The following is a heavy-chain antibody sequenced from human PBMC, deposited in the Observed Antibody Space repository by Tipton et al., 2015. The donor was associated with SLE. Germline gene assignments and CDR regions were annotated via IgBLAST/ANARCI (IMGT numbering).Heavy chain of an antibody. J-gene: IGHJ4*02. Sequence: TLSLTCSISGGSLRSGGFYWSWLRQHPETGLEWIGCLYNKGVTYYKSSLRSRVTISVDKSKNQFSLKLTSVTAADTAVYYCGTSDYGNYVAYWGPGTQVTVSS. CDR2: LYNKGVT. CDR1: GGSLRSGGFY. D-gene: IGHD4-17*01. CDR3: GTSDYGNYVAY. V-gene: IGHV4-31*03.